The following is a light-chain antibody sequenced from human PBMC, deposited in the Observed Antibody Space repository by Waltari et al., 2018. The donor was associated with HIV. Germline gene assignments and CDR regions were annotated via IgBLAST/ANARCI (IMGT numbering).Light chain of an antibody. Sequence: EIVLTQSPGTLSLSPGERATLSCRASQSVTTYLAWYQQKPGQAPRLLIYGASSRVTGIPDRFSGSGSGTDFTLTISRLEPEDFAMFYCQQYAGSPLTFGGGTKVEIK. CDR3: QQYAGSPLT. CDR1: QSVTTY. CDR2: GAS. V-gene: IGKV3-20*01. J-gene: IGKJ4*01.